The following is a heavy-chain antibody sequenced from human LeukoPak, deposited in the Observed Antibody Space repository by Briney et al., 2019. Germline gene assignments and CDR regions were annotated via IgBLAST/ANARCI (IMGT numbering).Heavy chain of an antibody. D-gene: IGHD3-10*02. CDR3: AELGITMIGGV. J-gene: IGHJ6*04. CDR2: ISTSSSYI. V-gene: IGHV3-21*01. Sequence: GGSLRLSCAASGFTLSTYNMKWVRQAPRKGLEWVSSISTSSSYIYYADSVKGRFTISRDNARNSLYLQMNSLRAEDTAVYYCAELGITMIGGVWGKGTTVTISS. CDR1: GFTLSTYN.